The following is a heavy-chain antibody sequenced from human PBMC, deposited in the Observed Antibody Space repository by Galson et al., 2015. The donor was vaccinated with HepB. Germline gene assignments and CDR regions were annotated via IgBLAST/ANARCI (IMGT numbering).Heavy chain of an antibody. J-gene: IGHJ6*02. V-gene: IGHV3-21*01. Sequence: SLRLSCAASGFTFSSYSMNWVRQAPGKGLEWVSSIGSSSSYIYYADSVKGRFTFSRDNAKNSLYLQMNSLRAEDTAVYYCASLLAYCGGDCYSNYYYYGRDVWGQGTTVTVSS. CDR3: ASLLAYCGGDCYSNYYYYGRDV. CDR2: IGSSSSYI. CDR1: GFTFSSYS. D-gene: IGHD2-21*02.